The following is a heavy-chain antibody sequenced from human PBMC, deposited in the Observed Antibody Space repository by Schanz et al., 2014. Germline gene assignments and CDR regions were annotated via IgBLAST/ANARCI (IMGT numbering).Heavy chain of an antibody. J-gene: IGHJ4*02. CDR3: ARGGPAYYFDD. Sequence: EVQLLESGGGLVQPGGSLRLSCAASGFTFGDYAMTWVRQAPGKGLEWVSAISGSGGNTYYADSVKGRFTISRDNSKNSLFLQMNSLRAEDTAVYYCARGGPAYYFDDWGQGTLVTVSS. V-gene: IGHV3-23*01. CDR1: GFTFGDYA. CDR2: ISGSGGNT.